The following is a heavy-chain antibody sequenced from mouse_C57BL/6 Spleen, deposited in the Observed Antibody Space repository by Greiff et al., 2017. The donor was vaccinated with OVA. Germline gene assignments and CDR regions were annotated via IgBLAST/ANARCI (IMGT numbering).Heavy chain of an antibody. Sequence: QVQLKESGAELAKPGASVKLSCKASGYTFTSYWMHWVKQRPGQGLEWIGYINPSSGYTKYNQKFKDKATLTADKSSSTAYMQLSSLTYEDSAVYYCARTSYGSIPWFAYWGQGTLVTVSA. CDR2: INPSSGYT. CDR1: GYTFTSYW. CDR3: ARTSYGSIPWFAY. V-gene: IGHV1-7*01. J-gene: IGHJ3*01. D-gene: IGHD1-1*01.